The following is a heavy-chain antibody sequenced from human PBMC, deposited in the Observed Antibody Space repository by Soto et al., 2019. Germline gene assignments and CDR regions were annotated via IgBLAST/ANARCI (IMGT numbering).Heavy chain of an antibody. J-gene: IGHJ5*02. V-gene: IGHV1-2*04. D-gene: IGHD3-3*01. CDR1: GYTFTGYY. Sequence: ASVKVSCKASGYTFTGYYMHWVRQAPGQGLEWMGWINPNSGGTNYAQKFQGWVTMTRDTSISTAYMELSSLRSQETAVYYCARLADFSEWRFDPWGQGTLLTVSS. CDR3: ARLADFSEWRFDP. CDR2: INPNSGGT.